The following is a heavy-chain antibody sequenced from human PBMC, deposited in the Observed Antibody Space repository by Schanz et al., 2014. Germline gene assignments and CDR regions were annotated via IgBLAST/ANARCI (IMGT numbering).Heavy chain of an antibody. Sequence: EVQLGESGGGLVQPGGSLRLSCAASGFTVSNNYMSWVRQPPGKGLEWVSRTSNDGSFTTFADSVKGRFTISRDNSKNTLYLQMNSLRAEDTAVYYCARDRQQLVGRIGYYYGMDVWGQGTTVTVSS. V-gene: IGHV3-66*01. CDR2: TSNDGSFT. CDR3: ARDRQQLVGRIGYYYGMDV. D-gene: IGHD6-13*01. J-gene: IGHJ6*02. CDR1: GFTVSNNY.